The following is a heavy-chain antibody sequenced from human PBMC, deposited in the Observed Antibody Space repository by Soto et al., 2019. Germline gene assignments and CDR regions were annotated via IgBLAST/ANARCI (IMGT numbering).Heavy chain of an antibody. D-gene: IGHD6-19*01. Sequence: SATLSLTCAVYGGSFSGYYWSWIRQPPGKGLEWIGEINHSGSTNYNPSLKSRVTISVDTSKNQFSLKLSSVTAADTAVYYCARTRYSSGWYGGEVDYWGQGTLVTVSS. CDR3: ARTRYSSGWYGGEVDY. CDR1: GGSFSGYY. V-gene: IGHV4-34*01. J-gene: IGHJ4*02. CDR2: INHSGST.